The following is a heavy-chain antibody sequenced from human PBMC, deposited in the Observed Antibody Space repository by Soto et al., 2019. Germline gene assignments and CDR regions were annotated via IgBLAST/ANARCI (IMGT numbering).Heavy chain of an antibody. Sequence: GESLKISCRTSGYRFTSYCIAWVRQMPGKGLEWMGIIFPSDSDTRYSPSFQGQVTISADRSTSTVFLQWASLKASDTAVYFCPRKDKSGYFNWFDPWGQGTMVTVYS. CDR3: PRKDKSGYFNWFDP. CDR1: GYRFTSYC. CDR2: IFPSDSDT. D-gene: IGHD3-22*01. J-gene: IGHJ5*02. V-gene: IGHV5-51*01.